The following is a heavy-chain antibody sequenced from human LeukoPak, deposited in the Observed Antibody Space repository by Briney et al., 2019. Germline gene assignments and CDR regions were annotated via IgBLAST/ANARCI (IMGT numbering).Heavy chain of an antibody. D-gene: IGHD6-6*01. J-gene: IGHJ4*02. V-gene: IGHV3-9*03. CDR3: AKVPYSSSSGGYFDY. CDR1: GFTFDVYA. Sequence: PGRSLRLSCAASGFTFDVYAMHWVRQAPGKGLEWVSGISWNSGSIGYADSVKGRFTISRDNAKNSLYLQMNSLRAEDMALYYCAKVPYSSSSGGYFDYWGQGTLVTVSS. CDR2: ISWNSGSI.